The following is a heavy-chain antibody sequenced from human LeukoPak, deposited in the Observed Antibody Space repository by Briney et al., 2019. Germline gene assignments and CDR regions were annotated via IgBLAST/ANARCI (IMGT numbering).Heavy chain of an antibody. CDR2: ISYDGSNK. Sequence: GGSLRLSCAASGFTFSSYAMHWVRQAPGKGLEWVAVISYDGSNKYYADSVKGRFTISRDNSKNTLYLQMNSLRAEDTAVYYYARDEWDTGGIFDYWGQGTLVTVSS. J-gene: IGHJ4*02. CDR1: GFTFSSYA. D-gene: IGHD5-18*01. CDR3: ARDEWDTGGIFDY. V-gene: IGHV3-30*04.